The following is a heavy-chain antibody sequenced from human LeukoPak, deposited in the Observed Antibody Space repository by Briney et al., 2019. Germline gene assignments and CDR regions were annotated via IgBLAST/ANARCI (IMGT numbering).Heavy chain of an antibody. CDR2: IGSSGYDS. V-gene: IGHV3-23*01. J-gene: IGHJ4*02. Sequence: GGSLRLSCAASGFKFSNYGMTWVRQAPGRGLEWVSTIGSSGYDSYYADSVRGRFIISRDNSKNTLSLQMNSLRAEDTAVYYCAQDRVPGTSPKLDYWGQGTLVTVSS. CDR1: GFKFSNYG. D-gene: IGHD1-7*01. CDR3: AQDRVPGTSPKLDY.